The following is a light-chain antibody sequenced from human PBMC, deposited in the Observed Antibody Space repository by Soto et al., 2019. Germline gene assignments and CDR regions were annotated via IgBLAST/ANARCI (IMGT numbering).Light chain of an antibody. CDR1: QSFSNTY. Sequence: EIVLTQSPGTLSLSPGERATLSCRASQSFSNTYLAWYQQRPGQAPRLLIYGASTRATGIPDRLSGSGSGTDFTLTINRLEPEDFAVYYCQHYGSAPRTFGQGTKVEIK. CDR3: QHYGSAPRT. V-gene: IGKV3-20*01. CDR2: GAS. J-gene: IGKJ1*01.